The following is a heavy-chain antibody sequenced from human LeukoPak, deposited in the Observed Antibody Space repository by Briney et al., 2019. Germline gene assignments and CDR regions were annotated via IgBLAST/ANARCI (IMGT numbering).Heavy chain of an antibody. CDR1: GGSISSGSYY. D-gene: IGHD2-2*01. J-gene: IGHJ4*02. CDR2: IYTSGST. Sequence: SQTLSLTCTVSGGSISSGSYYWSWIRQPAGKGLEWIGRIYTSGSTNYNPSLKSRVTISVDTPKNQFSLKLSSVTAADTAVYYCARGYCSSTSCCVDYWGQGTLVTVSS. CDR3: ARGYCSSTSCCVDY. V-gene: IGHV4-61*02.